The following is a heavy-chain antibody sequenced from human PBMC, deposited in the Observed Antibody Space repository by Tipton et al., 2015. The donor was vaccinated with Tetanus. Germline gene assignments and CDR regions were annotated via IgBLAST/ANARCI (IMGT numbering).Heavy chain of an antibody. CDR2: IYYTGST. CDR3: VRPINHGFDM. Sequence: TLSLTCTVSGGSISSFYWYWIRQPPGKGPEWIGSIYYTGSTYYNPSLKSRVIISEDTSKNQFSLKLSSVIAADTAMYYCVRPINHGFDMWGQGTMVIVS. D-gene: IGHD1-14*01. V-gene: IGHV4-39*01. J-gene: IGHJ3*02. CDR1: GGSISSFY.